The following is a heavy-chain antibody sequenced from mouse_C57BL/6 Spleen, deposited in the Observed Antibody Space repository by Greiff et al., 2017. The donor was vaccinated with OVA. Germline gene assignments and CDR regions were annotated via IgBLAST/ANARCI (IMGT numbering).Heavy chain of an antibody. CDR3: ASAYCSNSWFAY. CDR2: IDPASGNT. J-gene: IGHJ3*01. D-gene: IGHD2-5*01. CDR1: GFNIKNTY. V-gene: IGHV14-3*01. Sequence: VQLQQSVAELVRPGASVKLSCTASGFNIKNTYMHWVKQRPEQGLEWIGRIDPASGNTKYATKFQGKATITADTASNTAYLQLSSLTSEDSAIYYCASAYCSNSWFAYWGQGTLVTVSA.